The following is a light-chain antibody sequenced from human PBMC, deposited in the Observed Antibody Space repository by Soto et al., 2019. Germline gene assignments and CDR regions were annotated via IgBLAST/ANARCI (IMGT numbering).Light chain of an antibody. V-gene: IGLV2-14*03. J-gene: IGLJ1*01. CDR3: YSRNSDSDTHVV. CDR1: SSDIGASIY. CDR2: DVN. Sequence: QSALTHPASVSGSPGQSITISCTGTSSDIGASIYVSWYQQHPGQAPKLMISDVNNRPSGISDRFSGSKSGNTASLTISGFHAEAEADYYCYSRNSDSDTHVVFGSGTKLTVL.